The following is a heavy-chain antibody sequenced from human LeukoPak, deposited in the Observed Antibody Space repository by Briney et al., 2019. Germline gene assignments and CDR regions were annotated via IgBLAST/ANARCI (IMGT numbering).Heavy chain of an antibody. D-gene: IGHD5-18*01. J-gene: IGHJ4*02. CDR1: GFTFSSYA. V-gene: IGHV3-23*01. CDR2: ISSSGGST. Sequence: QSGGSLRLSCAASGFTFSSYAMSWVRQAPGKGLEWVSDISSSGGSTYYADSVRGRFTISRDKSKNTLYLQMNSLRAEDTAVYYCAKDPRYSYPRAIDCWGQGTLVTVSS. CDR3: AKDPRYSYPRAIDC.